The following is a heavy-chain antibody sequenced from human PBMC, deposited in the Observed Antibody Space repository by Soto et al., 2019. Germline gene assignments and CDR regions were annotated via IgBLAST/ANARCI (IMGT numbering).Heavy chain of an antibody. CDR3: ARLGLGSSSWYNWCER. D-gene: IGHD6-13*01. CDR2: IYPGDSDT. V-gene: IGHV5-51*01. Sequence: GESLKISCKGSGYSFTSYWIGWVRQMPWKGLEWMGIIYPGDSDTRYSPSFQGQVTISADKSISTAYLQWSSLKAADTAMYYCARLGLGSSSWYNWCERWGEGILVTVSS. CDR1: GYSFTSYW. J-gene: IGHJ5*02.